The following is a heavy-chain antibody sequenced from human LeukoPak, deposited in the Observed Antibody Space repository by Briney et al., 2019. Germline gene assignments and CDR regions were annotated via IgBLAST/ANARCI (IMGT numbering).Heavy chain of an antibody. D-gene: IGHD6-19*01. CDR1: GFSFNTYW. J-gene: IGHJ4*02. V-gene: IGHV3-7*01. CDR3: ANSGWTLRDY. CDR2: IKQDGNEK. Sequence: GGSLRLSCAVSGFSFNTYWMTWVRQAPGKGLEWVANIKQDGNEKYYVDSVKGRFTISRDNAENSLYLQMNSLRAEDTAVYYCANSGWTLRDYWGQGTLVTVS.